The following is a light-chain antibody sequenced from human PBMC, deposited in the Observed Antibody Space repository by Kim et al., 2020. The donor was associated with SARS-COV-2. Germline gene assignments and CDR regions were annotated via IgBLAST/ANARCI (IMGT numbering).Light chain of an antibody. CDR1: QNLLYSSDNKNY. Sequence: DIVMTQSPDSLAVSLGERATINCKSSQNLLYSSDNKNYIAWYQHKPGQPPKLLIYWASTRESGVPDRFSGSGSGTDFTLTISSLQAEDVAVYYCHQYYGSPYTFGQGTKLDI. J-gene: IGKJ2*01. CDR3: HQYYGSPYT. CDR2: WAS. V-gene: IGKV4-1*01.